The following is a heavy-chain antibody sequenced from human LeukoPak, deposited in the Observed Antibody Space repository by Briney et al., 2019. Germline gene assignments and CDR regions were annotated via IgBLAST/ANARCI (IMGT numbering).Heavy chain of an antibody. CDR3: AKVSGSGWHFDH. Sequence: PGGSLRLSCTASGFTLSNYEMNWVRQAPGKGLEWVSFISSSGILIYYADSVKGRFTISRDNGKNSLFLQMDSLRVEDTAVYYCAKVSGSGWHFDHWGQGTLVTVSS. J-gene: IGHJ4*02. CDR1: GFTLSNYE. D-gene: IGHD6-19*01. V-gene: IGHV3-48*03. CDR2: ISSSGILI.